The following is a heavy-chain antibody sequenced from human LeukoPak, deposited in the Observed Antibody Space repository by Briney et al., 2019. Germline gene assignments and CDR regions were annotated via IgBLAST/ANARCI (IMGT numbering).Heavy chain of an antibody. CDR2: ISSSSSYI. CDR1: GFTFSSYS. V-gene: IGHV3-21*01. Sequence: GGSLRLSCAASGFTFSSYSMNWVRRAPGKGLEWVSSISSSSSYIYYADSVKGRFTISRDNAKNSLYLQMNSLRAEDTAVYYCASNGDPYYFDNWGQGALVTVSS. J-gene: IGHJ4*02. CDR3: ASNGDPYYFDN. D-gene: IGHD7-27*01.